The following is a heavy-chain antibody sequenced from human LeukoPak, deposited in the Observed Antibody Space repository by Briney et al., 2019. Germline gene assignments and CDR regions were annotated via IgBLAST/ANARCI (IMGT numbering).Heavy chain of an antibody. V-gene: IGHV1-18*01. CDR1: GYTFTSYG. CDR3: ARVGLGAAAGNWFDP. Sequence: ASVNVSCKASGYTFTSYGISWVRQAPGQGLDWMGWISAYNGNTNYAQELHGRVTMTTDTSTSTAYMELRSMRSDDTAVYYCARVGLGAAAGNWFDPWGQGTLVTVSS. CDR2: ISAYNGNT. J-gene: IGHJ5*02. D-gene: IGHD6-13*01.